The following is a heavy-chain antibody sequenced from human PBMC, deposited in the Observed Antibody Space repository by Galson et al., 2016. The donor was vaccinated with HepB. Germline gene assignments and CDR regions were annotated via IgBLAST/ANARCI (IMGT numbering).Heavy chain of an antibody. V-gene: IGHV1-18*01. CDR2: ISGYNGIP. J-gene: IGHJ4*02. CDR3: ARIGPSGYLSD. D-gene: IGHD3-22*01. Sequence: SVKVSCKASGYTFTSYGLNWVRQAPGQGLEWMGYISGYNGIPNYAPRFQGRVTMTTDTSTRTAYMELRSLRSDDTAVYYCARIGPSGYLSDWGQGTLVTVSS. CDR1: GYTFTSYG.